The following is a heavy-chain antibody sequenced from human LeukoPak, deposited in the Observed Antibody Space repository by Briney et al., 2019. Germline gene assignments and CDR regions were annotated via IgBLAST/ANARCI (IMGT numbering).Heavy chain of an antibody. CDR1: NGSISSSSYY. Sequence: TLSLTCTVSNGSISSSSYYWGWIRQPPGKALEWLALIYWDDDKRYSPSLRSRNTITKDTSKNQVVLTMTNMDPADTATYYCAHIIEWSYSASSVERGAFDIWGQGTMVTVSS. CDR3: AHIIEWSYSASSVERGAFDI. V-gene: IGHV2-5*02. CDR2: IYWDDDK. J-gene: IGHJ3*02. D-gene: IGHD3-22*01.